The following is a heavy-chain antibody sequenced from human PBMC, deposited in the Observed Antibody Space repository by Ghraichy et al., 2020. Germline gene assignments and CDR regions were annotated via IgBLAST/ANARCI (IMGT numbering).Heavy chain of an antibody. D-gene: IGHD4-17*01. CDR1: GFTFSSYS. J-gene: IGHJ5*02. Sequence: LSLTCAASGFTFSSYSMNWVRQAPGKGLEWVSSISSSSSYIYYADSVKGRFTISRDNAKNSLYLQMNSLRAEDTAVYYCARSDYGDYLGLGHWFDPWGQGTLVTVSS. V-gene: IGHV3-21*01. CDR2: ISSSSSYI. CDR3: ARSDYGDYLGLGHWFDP.